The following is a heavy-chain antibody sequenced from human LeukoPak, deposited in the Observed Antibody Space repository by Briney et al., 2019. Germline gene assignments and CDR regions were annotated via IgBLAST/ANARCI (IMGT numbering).Heavy chain of an antibody. V-gene: IGHV5-51*01. CDR3: ARRVESYEYFDY. CDR2: IYPGDSDT. Sequence: GESLKISCQGFGYSFISYYIAWVRQMPGKGLEWMGIIYPGDSDTRYATSFQGQVTISADKSINTAYLQWSSLRASDSAMYYCARRVESYEYFDYWGQGTLVTVS. CDR1: GYSFISYY. D-gene: IGHD5-12*01. J-gene: IGHJ4*02.